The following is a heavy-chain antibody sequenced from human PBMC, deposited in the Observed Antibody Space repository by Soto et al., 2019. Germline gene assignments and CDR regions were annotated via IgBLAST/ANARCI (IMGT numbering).Heavy chain of an antibody. CDR3: ARTTAVPNALRSRYFFDY. CDR1: GGSVSDKTYY. J-gene: IGHJ4*02. V-gene: IGHV4-61*01. CDR2: VYYSGTT. Sequence: QVQLQESGPGLLKPSETLSLTCSVSGGSVSDKTYYWSWIRPPPGKRLECIGYVYYSGTTNYNPSLYSRVTISVDVSKNRFALRLRSVTTADTALYYCARTTAVPNALRSRYFFDYWGQGTLVTVSS. D-gene: IGHD4-17*01.